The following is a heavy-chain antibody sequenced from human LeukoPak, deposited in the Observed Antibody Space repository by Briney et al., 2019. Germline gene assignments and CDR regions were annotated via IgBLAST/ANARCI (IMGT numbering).Heavy chain of an antibody. CDR3: ASATVTTQYYFDY. V-gene: IGHV3-11*01. J-gene: IGHJ4*02. D-gene: IGHD4-17*01. CDR2: ISSSGSTI. Sequence: GGSLRLSCAASGFTFSDYYMSWIRQAPGKGLEWVSYISSSGSTIYYADSVKGRFTISRDNAKNSLYLQMNSLRAEDTAVYYCASATVTTQYYFDYWGQGTLVTVSS. CDR1: GFTFSDYY.